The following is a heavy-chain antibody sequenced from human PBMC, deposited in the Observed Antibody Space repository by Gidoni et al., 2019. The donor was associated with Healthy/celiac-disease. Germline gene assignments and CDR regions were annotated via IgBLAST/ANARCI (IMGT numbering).Heavy chain of an antibody. CDR3: ATGERSSGWYIRFYFDY. CDR1: GYTLTELS. J-gene: IGHJ4*02. Sequence: VQLVQSGPEVKKPGASVKVFCKVSGYTLTELSMHWVRQAPGKGREWMGGFDPEDGETIYAQKFQGRVTMTEDTSTDTAYMELSSLRSEDTAVYYCATGERSSGWYIRFYFDYWGQGTLVTVSS. D-gene: IGHD6-19*01. CDR2: FDPEDGET. V-gene: IGHV1-24*01.